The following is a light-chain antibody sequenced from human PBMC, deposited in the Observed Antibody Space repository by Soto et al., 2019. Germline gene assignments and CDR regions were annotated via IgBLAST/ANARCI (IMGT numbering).Light chain of an antibody. CDR3: QHYSTYPWT. CDR1: QSISTW. J-gene: IGKJ1*01. V-gene: IGKV1-5*01. CDR2: GAS. Sequence: DIQMTQSPSTLSASVGDRVTITCRASQSISTWLTWYQQKPGKAPKVLIYGASSLESGVQSRFSGSGSGTEFTFTITSLQPGDSVTYYCQHYSTYPWTFGQGTKVDIK.